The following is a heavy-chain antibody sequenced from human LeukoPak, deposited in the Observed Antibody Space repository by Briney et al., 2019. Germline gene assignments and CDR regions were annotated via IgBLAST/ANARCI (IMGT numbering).Heavy chain of an antibody. CDR2: IYSGGST. CDR3: AKDLYCSSTSCYMDV. D-gene: IGHD2-2*01. V-gene: IGHV3-66*01. J-gene: IGHJ6*03. CDR1: GFTVSSNY. Sequence: GGSLRLSCAASGFTVSSNYMSWVRQAPGKGLEWVSVIYSGGSTYYADSVKGRFTISRDNSKNTLYLQMNSLRAEDTAVYYCAKDLYCSSTSCYMDVWGKGTTVTVSS.